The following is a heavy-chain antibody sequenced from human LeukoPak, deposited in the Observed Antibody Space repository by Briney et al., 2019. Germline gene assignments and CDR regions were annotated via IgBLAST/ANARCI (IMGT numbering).Heavy chain of an antibody. CDR2: ISANNGDT. D-gene: IGHD3-10*01. J-gene: IGHJ5*02. CDR3: ARVMVRGVNWFDP. V-gene: IGHV1-18*01. Sequence: ASVKVSCKASGYTFTSYGITWVRQAPGQGLEWMGWISANNGDTNYAQKFQGRVTMTTDTSTSTLYMELRSLTLDDTAVYYCARVMVRGVNWFDPWAREPWSPSPQ. CDR1: GYTFTSYG.